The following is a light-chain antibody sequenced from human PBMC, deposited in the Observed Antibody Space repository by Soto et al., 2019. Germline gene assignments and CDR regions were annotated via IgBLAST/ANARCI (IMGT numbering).Light chain of an antibody. CDR3: QQYYSTPLT. Sequence: DLVVTPSPDSLAVSRGARSTINCKSSQSLFFSPNNKNYLAWYQQRPGQPPKLLIYWASTRQSGVPDRFSGSGSGTDFTLTISSLQAEDVAIYYCQQYYSTPLTFG. CDR1: QSLFFSPNNKNY. J-gene: IGKJ5*01. V-gene: IGKV4-1*01. CDR2: WAS.